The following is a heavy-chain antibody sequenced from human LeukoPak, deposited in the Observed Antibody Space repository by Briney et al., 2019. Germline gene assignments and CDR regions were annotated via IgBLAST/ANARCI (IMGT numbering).Heavy chain of an antibody. Sequence: SQTLSLTCTVSGGSISSGDYYWSWIRQPPGKGLEWIGYIYYSGSTYYNPSLKSRVTISVDTSKNQFSLKLSSVTAADTAVYYCARDLVYCTSTSCHDKYNWFDPWGQGTLVTVSS. CDR2: IYYSGST. D-gene: IGHD2-2*01. CDR1: GGSISSGDYY. CDR3: ARDLVYCTSTSCHDKYNWFDP. V-gene: IGHV4-30-4*01. J-gene: IGHJ5*02.